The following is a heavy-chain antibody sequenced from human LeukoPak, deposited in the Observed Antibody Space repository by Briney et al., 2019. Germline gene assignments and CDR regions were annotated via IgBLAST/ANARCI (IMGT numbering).Heavy chain of an antibody. V-gene: IGHV4-39*07. Sequence: SETLSLTCTVSGGSISSSSYYWGWIRQPPGKGLEWIGEINHSGSTNYNPSLKSRVTISVDTSKNQFSLKLSSVTAADTAVYYCARPYAFDIWGQGTMVTVSS. J-gene: IGHJ3*02. CDR2: INHSGST. CDR1: GGSISSSSYY. CDR3: ARPYAFDI.